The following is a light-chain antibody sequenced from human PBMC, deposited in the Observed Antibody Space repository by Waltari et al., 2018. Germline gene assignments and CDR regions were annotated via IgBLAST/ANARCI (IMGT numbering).Light chain of an antibody. CDR1: SSDLGGYPY. CDR2: EAS. J-gene: IGLJ2*01. V-gene: IGLV2-8*01. CDR3: SSYAGSHTVLL. Sequence: QSALTQPPSASGSPGQSVTISCTGTSSDLGGYPYVSWYQQPPGEAPKLIIFEASKRSSGVPDRFSGSKAGNTASLTVSGLQADDEADYYCSSYAGSHTVLLFGGGTKLTVL.